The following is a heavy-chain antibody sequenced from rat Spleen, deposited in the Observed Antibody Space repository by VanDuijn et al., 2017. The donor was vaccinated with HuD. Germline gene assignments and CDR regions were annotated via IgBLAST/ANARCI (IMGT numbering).Heavy chain of an antibody. J-gene: IGHJ2*01. Sequence: EVQLVESDGGLVQPGRSLKLSCAASGFTFSDYSMAWVRQAPKKGLEWVATISFDGTSTYCRDSVKGRFTISRDNAKNTVDMQLSSLRSEDTAIYFCARERDYSRYFDYWGQGVMVTVSS. CDR3: ARERDYSRYFDY. V-gene: IGHV5-7*01. CDR2: ISFDGTST. CDR1: GFTFSDYS. D-gene: IGHD1-8*01.